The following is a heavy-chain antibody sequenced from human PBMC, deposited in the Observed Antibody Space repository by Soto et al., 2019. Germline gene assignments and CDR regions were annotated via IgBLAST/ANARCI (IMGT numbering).Heavy chain of an antibody. V-gene: IGHV3-23*01. J-gene: IGHJ3*02. CDR3: AKSWGDSWRQSALDM. Sequence: DVQLLESGGGLVQPGGGSLRLSCEASGFSFSDYSMSWVRQSPGKGLEWVSGISATGESRHYAQAVRGRFAISRDNSRNTLYLQMSSLGAEDTAVYSCAKSWGDSWRQSALDMWSLGTMVTVSS. CDR2: ISATGESR. D-gene: IGHD7-27*01. CDR1: GFSFSDYS.